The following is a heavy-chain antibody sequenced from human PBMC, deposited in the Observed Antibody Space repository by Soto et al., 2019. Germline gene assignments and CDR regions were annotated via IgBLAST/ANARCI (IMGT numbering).Heavy chain of an antibody. CDR1: GYTFSSYG. J-gene: IGHJ6*02. V-gene: IGHV1-18*01. CDR2: ISGYNGNT. CDR3: ARDGCSGGSCYFYYGMYV. D-gene: IGHD2-15*01. Sequence: QVQVVQSGAEVKKPGASVKVSCKASGYTFSSYGISWVRQAPGQGLEWMGWISGYNGNTNYAQKLQGRVTMTTDTSTRPAYMELRSLRSDDTAVYYCARDGCSGGSCYFYYGMYVWGHGTTVTVSS.